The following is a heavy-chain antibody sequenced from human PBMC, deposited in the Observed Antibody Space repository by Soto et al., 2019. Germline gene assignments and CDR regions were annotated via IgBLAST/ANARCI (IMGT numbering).Heavy chain of an antibody. CDR1: GFTFSSYA. V-gene: IGHV3-30-3*01. J-gene: IGHJ4*02. D-gene: IGHD3-10*01. Sequence: QVQLVESGGGVVQPGRSLRLSCAASGFTFSSYAMHWVRQAPGKGLEWVAVISYDGSNKYYADSVKGRFTISRDNSKNTLYLQMNSLGGGDTAVFYWATHPGGGGYWGQGTLVTVSS. CDR2: ISYDGSNK. CDR3: ATHPGGGGY.